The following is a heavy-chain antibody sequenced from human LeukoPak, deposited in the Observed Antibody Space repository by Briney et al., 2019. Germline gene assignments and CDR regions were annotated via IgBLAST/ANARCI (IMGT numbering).Heavy chain of an antibody. CDR3: ARDPRTVRI. Sequence: PGGSLRLSCAASGFTFSDNYMTWVRQAPGKGLEWLSYISGNGGVIQYADSVKGRFTISRDNAKNLLYLQMGSLRVEDTAIYYCARDPRTVRIWGQGTLVTVSS. CDR1: GFTFSDNY. D-gene: IGHD1-1*01. CDR2: ISGNGGVI. J-gene: IGHJ4*02. V-gene: IGHV3-11*04.